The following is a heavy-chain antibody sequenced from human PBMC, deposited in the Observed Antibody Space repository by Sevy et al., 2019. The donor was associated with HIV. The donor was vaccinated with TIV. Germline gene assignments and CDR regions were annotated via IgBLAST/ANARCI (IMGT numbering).Heavy chain of an antibody. J-gene: IGHJ5*02. D-gene: IGHD3-16*01. Sequence: GGSLRLSCAASGFIFSSYAMSWVRQAPGKGLEWVSVISGSGGSTYYADSVKGRFTICRDNSKNTLYPQMNSLRVEDTAVYYCAGGGAWFDPWGQGTLVTVSS. CDR3: AGGGAWFDP. V-gene: IGHV3-23*01. CDR2: ISGSGGST. CDR1: GFIFSSYA.